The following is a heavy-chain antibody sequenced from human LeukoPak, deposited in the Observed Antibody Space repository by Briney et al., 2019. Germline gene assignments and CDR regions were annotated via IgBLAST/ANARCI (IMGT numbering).Heavy chain of an antibody. D-gene: IGHD4-17*01. V-gene: IGHV3-53*01. J-gene: IGHJ4*02. CDR2: IYSGGST. Sequence: GGSLRLSCAASGFTVSSNYMSWVRQAPGKGLEWVSVIYSGGSTYYADSVKGRFTISRDNSKNTLYLQMNSLRAEDTAVYYCAESSLYGDYDYWGQGTLVTVSS. CDR3: AESSLYGDYDY. CDR1: GFTVSSNY.